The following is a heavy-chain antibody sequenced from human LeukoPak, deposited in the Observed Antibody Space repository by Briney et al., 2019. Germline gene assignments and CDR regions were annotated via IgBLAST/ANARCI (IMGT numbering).Heavy chain of an antibody. Sequence: PGGSLRLSCAASGFTFDDYAMHWVRHAPGKGLEWVSGISWNSGSIGYADSVKGRFTISRDNAKNSLYLQMNSLRADDTAVYYCASLGNWGQGTLVTVSS. CDR3: ASLGN. D-gene: IGHD1-1*01. J-gene: IGHJ4*02. CDR1: GFTFDDYA. CDR2: ISWNSGSI. V-gene: IGHV3-9*01.